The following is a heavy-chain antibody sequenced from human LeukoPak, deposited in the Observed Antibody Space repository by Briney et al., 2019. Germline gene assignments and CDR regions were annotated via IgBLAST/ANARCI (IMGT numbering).Heavy chain of an antibody. CDR2: ISGGGGST. D-gene: IGHD6-19*01. CDR3: AKVGQWLVLYYFDY. V-gene: IGHV3-23*01. Sequence: PGGSLRLSCAASGFTFTSYAMSWVRQAPGKGLEWVSVISGGGGSTNYADSVKGRFTISRDNSKNALYLQMNSLRAEDTAVYYCAKVGQWLVLYYFDYWGQGTLVTVSS. CDR1: GFTFTSYA. J-gene: IGHJ4*02.